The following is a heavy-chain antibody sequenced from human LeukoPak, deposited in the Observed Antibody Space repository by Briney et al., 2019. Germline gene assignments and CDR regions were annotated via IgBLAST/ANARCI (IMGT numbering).Heavy chain of an antibody. CDR1: GFTFSSYA. J-gene: IGHJ4*02. CDR3: ARDLEVVVTAILDY. Sequence: GGSLRLSCAASGFTFSSYAMHWVRQAPGKGLEWVAVISYDGSNKYYADSVKGRFTISRDNSKNTLYLQMNSLRAEDAAVYYCARDLEVVVTAILDYWGQGTLVTVSS. V-gene: IGHV3-30*04. D-gene: IGHD2-21*02. CDR2: ISYDGSNK.